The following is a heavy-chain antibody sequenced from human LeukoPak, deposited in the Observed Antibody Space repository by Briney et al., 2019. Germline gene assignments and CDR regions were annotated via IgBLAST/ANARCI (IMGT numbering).Heavy chain of an antibody. CDR1: GGTFSSYA. Sequence: ASVKVSCKASGGTFSSYAISWVRQAPGQGLEWLGWISGYNGNPHYAQRLQGRVTMTTDTSTSTAYMELRSLRSDDTAVYYCARDLRDIVGAPAVPDAFDIWGQGTMVTVSS. V-gene: IGHV1-18*01. CDR2: ISGYNGNP. CDR3: ARDLRDIVGAPAVPDAFDI. D-gene: IGHD2-2*01. J-gene: IGHJ3*02.